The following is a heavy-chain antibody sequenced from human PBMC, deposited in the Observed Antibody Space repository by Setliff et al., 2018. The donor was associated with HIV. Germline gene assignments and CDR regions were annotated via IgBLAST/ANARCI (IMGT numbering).Heavy chain of an antibody. CDR1: GYTFSDYD. Sequence: ASVKVSCKASGYTFSDYDISWVRQAPGQGLEWMGWISAHNGRINYAQKFQGRVTMTTDRSTSTAYMELRSLRSDDTAVYYCARDVGRDGYCFDHWGQGTLVTVSS. J-gene: IGHJ4*02. D-gene: IGHD5-12*01. V-gene: IGHV1-18*01. CDR3: ARDVGRDGYCFDH. CDR2: ISAHNGRI.